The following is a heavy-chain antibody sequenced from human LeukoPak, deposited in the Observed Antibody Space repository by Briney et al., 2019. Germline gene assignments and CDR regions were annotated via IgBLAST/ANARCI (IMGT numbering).Heavy chain of an antibody. Sequence: GGSLRLSCAASGFTFSTYSMNWVRQAPGKGLEWVSYISSSGTTIYYADSVKGRFTISRDNAKNSMYLQMNSLRAEDTAVYYCARADWNNGYWGQGTLVTVSS. J-gene: IGHJ4*02. CDR3: ARADWNNGY. CDR2: ISSSGTTI. V-gene: IGHV3-48*01. D-gene: IGHD1/OR15-1a*01. CDR1: GFTFSTYS.